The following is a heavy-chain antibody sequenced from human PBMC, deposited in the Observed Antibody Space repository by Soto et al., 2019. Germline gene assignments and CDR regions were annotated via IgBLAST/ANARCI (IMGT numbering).Heavy chain of an antibody. Sequence: GASVKVSCKASGGTFSSYAISWVRQAPGQGLEWMGGIIPIFGTANYAQKFQGRVTITADESTSTAYMELSSLRSEDTAVYYCAREGSITIFGVVSNWFYPWGQGTLVTVS. CDR3: AREGSITIFGVVSNWFYP. J-gene: IGHJ5*02. CDR1: GGTFSSYA. V-gene: IGHV1-69*13. D-gene: IGHD3-3*01. CDR2: IIPIFGTA.